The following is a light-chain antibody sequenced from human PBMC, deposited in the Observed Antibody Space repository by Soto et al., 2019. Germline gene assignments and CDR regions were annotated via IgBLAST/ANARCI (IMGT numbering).Light chain of an antibody. CDR2: DAS. CDR3: QLYGNSLSIT. Sequence: EIVLTQSPGTLSLSPGERATLSCRASQSVSSRFLAWYQQKPGQAPRLLIYDASNRAPGIPARFSGSGSGTDFTLTVTSLEPEDLAVYYCQLYGNSLSITFGNGTRLEIK. CDR1: QSVSSRF. J-gene: IGKJ5*01. V-gene: IGKV3-20*01.